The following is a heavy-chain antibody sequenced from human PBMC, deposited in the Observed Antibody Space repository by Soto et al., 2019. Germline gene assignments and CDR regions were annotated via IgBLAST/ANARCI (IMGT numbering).Heavy chain of an antibody. CDR3: ATLPPRIVVVVLPIPT. CDR2: VYPTGST. J-gene: IGHJ4*02. Sequence: QVQLQESGPRLVKPSGTLSLTCAVSGASISSTNWWTWVRQPPGKGLEWIGEVYPTGSTKYNPSLISRVTLSLDKSNNQSSLNLSCVTAADTAVYYCATLPPRIVVVVLPIPTWGQGTLVTVSS. CDR1: GASISSTNW. V-gene: IGHV4-4*02. D-gene: IGHD2-15*01.